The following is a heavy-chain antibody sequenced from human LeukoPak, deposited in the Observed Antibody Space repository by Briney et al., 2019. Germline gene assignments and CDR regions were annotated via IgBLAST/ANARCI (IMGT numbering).Heavy chain of an antibody. CDR1: GGSISSGGYS. J-gene: IGHJ4*02. CDR3: ARFGSTAALDY. Sequence: SQTLSLTCAVSGGSISSGGYSWSWIRQPPGKGLEWIGYVYHSGSTYYNPSLKSRVTISVDRSKNQFSLKLSSVTAADTAVYYCARFGSTAALDYWGQGTLVTVSS. D-gene: IGHD2-2*01. V-gene: IGHV4-30-2*01. CDR2: VYHSGST.